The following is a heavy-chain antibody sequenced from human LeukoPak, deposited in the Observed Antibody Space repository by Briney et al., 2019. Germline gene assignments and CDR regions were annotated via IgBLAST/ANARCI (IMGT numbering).Heavy chain of an antibody. Sequence: GGSLRLSCAASGFTFSSYGMRWVRQAPGKGLEWVAVIWYDGSNKYYADSVKGRFTISRDNSKNTLYLQMNSLRAEDTAVYYCARDGYNSANGIDVWGQGTMVTVSS. CDR1: GFTFSSYG. D-gene: IGHD1-1*01. CDR2: IWYDGSNK. V-gene: IGHV3-33*08. J-gene: IGHJ3*01. CDR3: ARDGYNSANGIDV.